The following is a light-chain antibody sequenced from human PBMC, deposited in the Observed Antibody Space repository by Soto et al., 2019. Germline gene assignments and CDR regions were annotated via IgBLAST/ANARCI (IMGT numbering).Light chain of an antibody. J-gene: IGKJ3*01. CDR1: QSIDNY. Sequence: DIQMTQSPSSLSASVGDGVRMTCRTSQSIDNYLNWYQQKPGKAPKLLMFAASTLQSGVPSRFSGSGSETDFTLTISSLQPEDLATYYCQQSYTTLFTFGPGTKVDI. V-gene: IGKV1-39*01. CDR2: AAS. CDR3: QQSYTTLFT.